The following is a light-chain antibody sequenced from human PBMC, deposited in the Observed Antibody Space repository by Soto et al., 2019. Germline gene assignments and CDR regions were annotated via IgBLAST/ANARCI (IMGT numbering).Light chain of an antibody. CDR2: DAS. Sequence: TLSLSPGEGATLSFRASQSVSNYIAWYQQRPGQAPRVLIYDASNRAAGVPARFSGSGSGTDFTLTISSLEPEDFAVYYCQQRSSGYSFGERTKVDIK. CDR3: QQRSSGYS. CDR1: QSVSNY. J-gene: IGKJ2*01. V-gene: IGKV3-11*01.